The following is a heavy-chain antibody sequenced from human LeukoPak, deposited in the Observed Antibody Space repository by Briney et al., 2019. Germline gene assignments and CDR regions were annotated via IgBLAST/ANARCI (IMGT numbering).Heavy chain of an antibody. D-gene: IGHD6-6*01. CDR2: ISAYNGNT. J-gene: IGHJ6*03. CDR1: GYTFTSYG. CDR3: ARGSIAARPRVYYYYYMDV. Sequence: ASVKVSCKASGYTFTSYGISWVRQAPGQGLEWMGWISAYNGNTNYAQKLQGRVTMTTDTSTSTAYMELRSLRSDDTAEYYCARGSIAARPRVYYYYYMDVWGKGTTVTVSS. V-gene: IGHV1-18*01.